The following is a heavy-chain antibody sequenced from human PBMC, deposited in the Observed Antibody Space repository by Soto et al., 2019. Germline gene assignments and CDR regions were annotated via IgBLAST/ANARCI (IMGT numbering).Heavy chain of an antibody. J-gene: IGHJ5*02. CDR1: GYTFTRYY. D-gene: IGHD2-2*02. Sequence: ASVKVSCKASGYTFTRYYMHWLRQAPGQGLEWMGIINPSGGSTSYAQKFQGRVTMTRDTSTSTVYMELSSLRSEDTDVYYCARGVVPAAIHNWFDPWGQGTLVTVSS. CDR2: INPSGGST. V-gene: IGHV1-46*01. CDR3: ARGVVPAAIHNWFDP.